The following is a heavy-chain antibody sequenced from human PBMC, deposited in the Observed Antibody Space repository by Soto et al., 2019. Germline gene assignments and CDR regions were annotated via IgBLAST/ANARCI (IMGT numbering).Heavy chain of an antibody. J-gene: IGHJ4*02. CDR3: SHRSSTSGVSDY. V-gene: IGHV2-5*02. D-gene: IGHD2-2*01. CDR1: GFSLITSGVV. Sequence: QITLKESCPTMVKPTQTLTLTCTFSGFSLITSGVVVGWIRQPPGTALECLALIYRDGDERYSPSLRTRLTIPNDTTKSQVGLTITNINTVDTATDYGSHRSSTSGVSDYWGQGTMVTVS. CDR2: IYRDGDE.